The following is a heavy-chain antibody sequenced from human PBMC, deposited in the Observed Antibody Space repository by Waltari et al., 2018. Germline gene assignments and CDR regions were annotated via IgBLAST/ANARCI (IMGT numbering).Heavy chain of an antibody. CDR3: ARSPYGGNGYYFDY. D-gene: IGHD2-15*01. Sequence: QVQLQESGPGLVKPSETLSLTCTVSGGSISSYDWSWIRQPAGKGLEWIGRIYTSGSANDNPSLKSRVTMSVDTSKNQFSLKLSSVTAADTAVYFCARSPYGGNGYYFDYWGQGTLVTVSS. J-gene: IGHJ4*02. CDR2: IYTSGSA. CDR1: GGSISSYD. V-gene: IGHV4-4*07.